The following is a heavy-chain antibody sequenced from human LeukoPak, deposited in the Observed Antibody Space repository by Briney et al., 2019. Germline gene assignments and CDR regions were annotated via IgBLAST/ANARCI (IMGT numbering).Heavy chain of an antibody. J-gene: IGHJ4*02. CDR2: ISSSSSYI. D-gene: IGHD5-12*01. V-gene: IGHV3-21*03. CDR1: GFTFSSYS. CDR3: ARIQRGSLVAIDY. Sequence: GGSLRLSCAASGFTFSSYSMNWVRQAPGKGLEWVSSISSSSSYIYYADSVKGRFTISRDNAKNSLYLQMNSLRVEDTAVYYCARIQRGSLVAIDYWGQGTLVTVSS.